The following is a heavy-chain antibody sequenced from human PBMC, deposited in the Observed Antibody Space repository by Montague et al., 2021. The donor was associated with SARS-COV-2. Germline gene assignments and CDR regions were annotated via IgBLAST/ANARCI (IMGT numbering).Heavy chain of an antibody. D-gene: IGHD2-21*01. Sequence: SLRLSCAASGFIFSSYEMNWVRQAPGKGLEWISYISSSGGGSTXXXTXXXEGRFTISRDNAKNSLYLQMNRLRVEDTAIYYCARDRDWDDWCGMDVWGQGTTVTVSS. CDR3: ARDRDWDDWCGMDV. J-gene: IGHJ6*02. CDR2: ISSSGGGSTX. CDR1: GFIFSSYE. V-gene: IGHV3-48*03.